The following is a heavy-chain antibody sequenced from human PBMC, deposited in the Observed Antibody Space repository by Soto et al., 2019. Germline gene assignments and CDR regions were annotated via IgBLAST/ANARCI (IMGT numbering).Heavy chain of an antibody. CDR3: ATSLVTSRTRVDY. Sequence: QVQLQESGPGLVKPSQTLSLTCTVSGGSIYTGGFYWSWIRQLPGKGLEWLGYIDYTGSTQDTPPLKSRLTISTDTSNNQFSLRLTSVTAADTAVYYCATSLVTSRTRVDYWGQGTLVTVSS. V-gene: IGHV4-31*03. CDR1: GGSIYTGGFY. J-gene: IGHJ4*02. CDR2: IDYTGST. D-gene: IGHD1-26*01.